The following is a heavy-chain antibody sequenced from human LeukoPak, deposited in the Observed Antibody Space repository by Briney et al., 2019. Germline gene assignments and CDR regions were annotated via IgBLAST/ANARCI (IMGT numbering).Heavy chain of an antibody. CDR2: IYYSGSP. CDR3: ARHGGTTTLLDY. CDR1: GGSISSYY. J-gene: IGHJ4*02. V-gene: IGHV4-59*08. Sequence: ETLSLTCTVSGGSISSYYWSWIRQPPGKGVDLIGYIYYSGSPNYNPSLKSPVTISVDTSKNQFSLKLSSVTAADTAVYYCARHGGTTTLLDYWGQGTLVTVSS. D-gene: IGHD4-17*01.